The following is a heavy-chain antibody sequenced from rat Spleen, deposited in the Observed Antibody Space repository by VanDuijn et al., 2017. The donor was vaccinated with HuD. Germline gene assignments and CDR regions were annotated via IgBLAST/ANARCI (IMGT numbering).Heavy chain of an antibody. CDR2: IQSGGTT. V-gene: IGHV2-27*01. CDR3: AKFGLQGC. Sequence: QVQLKESGPGLVQPSQTLSLTCTVSGFSLTNYHVHWIRRPPGKGLEWMGRIQSGGTTDYNSALQSRLSISRDTSKSQVFLKMNSVQTEDTAMYFCAKFGLQGCWGQGVMVTVSS. CDR1: GFSLTNYH. D-gene: IGHD1-1*01. J-gene: IGHJ2*01.